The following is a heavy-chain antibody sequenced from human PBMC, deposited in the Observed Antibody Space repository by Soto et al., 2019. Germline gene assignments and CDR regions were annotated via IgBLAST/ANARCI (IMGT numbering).Heavy chain of an antibody. D-gene: IGHD3-16*01. J-gene: IGHJ3*02. CDR3: ARSIMITSAFDI. CDR1: GGTFSSYT. Sequence: QVQLVQSGAEVKKPGSSVKVSCKASGGTFSSYTISRVRQAPGQGLEWMGRIIPILGIANYAQKFQGRVTITADKSTSTAYMELSSLRSEDTAVYYCARSIMITSAFDIWGQGTMVTVSS. V-gene: IGHV1-69*02. CDR2: IIPILGIA.